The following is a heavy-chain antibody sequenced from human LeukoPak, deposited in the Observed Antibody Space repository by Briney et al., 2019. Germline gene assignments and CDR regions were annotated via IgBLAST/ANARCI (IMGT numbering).Heavy chain of an antibody. Sequence: GGSLRLSCAASGFTVSSNVMHWVRQAPGKGLEWVAVISYDGSNKYHADSVKGRFTISRDNSKNTLYLQMNSLRAEDTAVYYCARASEGYSPFDYWGQGTLVTVSS. V-gene: IGHV3-30*14. CDR2: ISYDGSNK. J-gene: IGHJ4*02. D-gene: IGHD5-18*01. CDR3: ARASEGYSPFDY. CDR1: GFTVSSNV.